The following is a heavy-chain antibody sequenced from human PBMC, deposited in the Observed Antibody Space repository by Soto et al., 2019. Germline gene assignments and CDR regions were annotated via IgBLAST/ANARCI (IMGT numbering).Heavy chain of an antibody. CDR1: GGSISSGGYY. CDR2: IYYSGST. D-gene: IGHD1-1*01. CDR3: ASSTNWNVDYYYGMDV. V-gene: IGHV4-61*08. J-gene: IGHJ6*02. Sequence: SETLSLTCTVSGGSISSGGYYWSWIRQHPGKGLEWIGYIYYSGSTNYNPSLKSRVTISVDTSKNQFSLKLSSVTAADTAVYYCASSTNWNVDYYYGMDVWGQGTTVTVSS.